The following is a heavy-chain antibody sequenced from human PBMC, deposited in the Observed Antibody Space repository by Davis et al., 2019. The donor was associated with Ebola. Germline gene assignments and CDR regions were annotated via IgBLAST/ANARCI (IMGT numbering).Heavy chain of an antibody. V-gene: IGHV4-61*01. Sequence: SETLSLTCTVSGGSISSSSYYWSWIRQPPGKGLEWIGYIYYSGSTNYNPSLKSRVTISVDTSKNQFSLKLSSVTAADTAVYYCARASKGSSGWYNAWGSDDAFDIWGQGTMVTVSS. CDR1: GGSISSSSYY. J-gene: IGHJ3*02. D-gene: IGHD6-19*01. CDR3: ARASKGSSGWYNAWGSDDAFDI. CDR2: IYYSGST.